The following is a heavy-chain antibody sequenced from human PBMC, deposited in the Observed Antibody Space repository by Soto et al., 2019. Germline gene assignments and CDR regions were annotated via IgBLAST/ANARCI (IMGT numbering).Heavy chain of an antibody. CDR1: GGTFSPYT. CDR2: IIPFHGVT. D-gene: IGHD3-10*01. J-gene: IGHJ4*02. Sequence: QVQLVQSGAEVKKPGSSVKVSCKASGGTFSPYTINWVRQAPGQGLEWMGRIIPFHGVTNYAQKFQARVTITEDKTTSTAYMELSGLRFEDSAMYYCTSAWEITVSTWSFGGFWGRGTLVTVSS. CDR3: TSAWEITVSTWSFGGF. V-gene: IGHV1-69*02.